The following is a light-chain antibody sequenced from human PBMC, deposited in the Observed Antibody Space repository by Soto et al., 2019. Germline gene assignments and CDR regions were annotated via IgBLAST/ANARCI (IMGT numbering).Light chain of an antibody. CDR2: GAS. CDR1: QSVNNN. J-gene: IGKJ3*01. V-gene: IGKV3-15*01. CDR3: QHYNNWPFS. Sequence: EIVLTQSLATLSVSPGDRATLSCRASQSVNNNLAWYQQKPGQAPRLLIYGASTRATGIPARFSGSGSGTEFTLTISSLQSEDFAVYYCQHYNNWPFSFGPGTKVDIK.